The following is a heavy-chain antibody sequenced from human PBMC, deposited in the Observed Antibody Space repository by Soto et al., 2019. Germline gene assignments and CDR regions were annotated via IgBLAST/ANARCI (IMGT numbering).Heavy chain of an antibody. CDR3: AKDRSSSTIDAFDI. D-gene: IGHD2-2*01. CDR1: GLTFSSYA. Sequence: GGSLRLSCAASGLTFSSYAMNWVRQAPGKGLECVSAISGSGGRTYYGDSVKGRFTISRDNSKNTLYLQMNSLRAEDTAVYYCAKDRSSSTIDAFDIWGQGTMVT. J-gene: IGHJ3*02. V-gene: IGHV3-23*01. CDR2: ISGSGGRT.